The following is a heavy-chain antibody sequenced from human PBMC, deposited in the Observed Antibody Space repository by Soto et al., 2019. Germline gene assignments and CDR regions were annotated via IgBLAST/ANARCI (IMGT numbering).Heavy chain of an antibody. CDR3: ARGPYRRHITMIVGTDY. V-gene: IGHV3-30-3*01. Sequence: PGGSLRLSCAASGFTFSSYAMHWVRQAPGKGLEWVAVISYDGSNKYYADSVKGRFTISRDNSKSTLYLQMNSLRAEDTAVYYCARGPYRRHITMIVGTDYWGQGTLVTVSS. CDR1: GFTFSSYA. CDR2: ISYDGSNK. D-gene: IGHD3-22*01. J-gene: IGHJ4*02.